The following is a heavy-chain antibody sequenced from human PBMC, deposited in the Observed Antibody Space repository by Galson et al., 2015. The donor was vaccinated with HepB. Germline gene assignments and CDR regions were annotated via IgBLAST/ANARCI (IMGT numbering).Heavy chain of an antibody. V-gene: IGHV3-11*04. Sequence: SLRLSCAASGFIFSDYYMSWIRQAPGKGLEWISYNSSLGTTKFYGDSVKGRFTISRDNAKNSLYLVMSSLRVEDTAVYYCASLCTDGVCYHDFWGQGTLVTVSS. CDR3: ASLCTDGVCYHDF. CDR2: NSSLGTTK. D-gene: IGHD2-8*01. J-gene: IGHJ4*02. CDR1: GFIFSDYY.